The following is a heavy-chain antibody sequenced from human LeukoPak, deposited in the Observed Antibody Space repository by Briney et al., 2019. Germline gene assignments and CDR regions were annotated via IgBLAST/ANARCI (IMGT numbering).Heavy chain of an antibody. Sequence: GGSLRLSCAASGFTFISYGMHWVRQAPGKGLEWVAFIRYDGSNKYYADSVKGRFTISRDNSKNTLYLQMNSLRAEDTAVYYCAKDGGIVVVPAPIDYWGQGTLVTVSS. J-gene: IGHJ4*02. CDR3: AKDGGIVVVPAPIDY. CDR2: IRYDGSNK. V-gene: IGHV3-30*02. CDR1: GFTFISYG. D-gene: IGHD2-2*01.